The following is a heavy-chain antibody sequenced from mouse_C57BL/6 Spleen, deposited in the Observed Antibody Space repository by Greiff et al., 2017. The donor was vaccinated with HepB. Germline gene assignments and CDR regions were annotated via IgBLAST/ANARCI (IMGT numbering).Heavy chain of an antibody. D-gene: IGHD2-5*01. CDR2: IDPSDSYT. CDR3: ASYSNSAMDY. CDR1: GYTFTSYW. J-gene: IGHJ4*01. V-gene: IGHV1-69*01. Sequence: QVQLQQPGAELVMPGASVKLSCKASGYTFTSYWMHWVKQRPGQGLEWIGEIDPSDSYTNYNQKFKGKSTLTVDKSSSTAYMQLSSLTSEDSAVYYWASYSNSAMDYWGQGTSVTVSS.